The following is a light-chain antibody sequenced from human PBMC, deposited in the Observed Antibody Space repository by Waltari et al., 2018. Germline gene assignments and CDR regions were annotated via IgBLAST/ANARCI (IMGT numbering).Light chain of an antibody. CDR3: QHYVRLPAT. CDR2: GAS. Sequence: DILLTHAPGTLSLSPGERATLSCRASQRVTRALAWYQQTPGQAPRLRIYGASNRATGIPDRFSGSGSGTDLSLTISRLEPEDFAVYYCQHYVRLPATFGQGTKVEIK. CDR1: QRVTRA. J-gene: IGKJ1*01. V-gene: IGKV3-20*01.